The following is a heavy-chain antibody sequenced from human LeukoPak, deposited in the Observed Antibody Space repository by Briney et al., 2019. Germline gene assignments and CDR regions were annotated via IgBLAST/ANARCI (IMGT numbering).Heavy chain of an antibody. CDR2: IYSGGST. CDR1: GFTVSSNY. J-gene: IGHJ4*02. V-gene: IGHV3-53*01. CDR3: ARGGVVYNSYFDY. Sequence: PGGSLRLSCAVSGFTVSSNYMSWVRQAPGKGLEWVSVIYSGGSTYYADSVKGRFTISRDNSKNTLYLQMNSLRAEDTAVYYCARGGVVYNSYFDYWGQGTLVTVSS. D-gene: IGHD1-20*01.